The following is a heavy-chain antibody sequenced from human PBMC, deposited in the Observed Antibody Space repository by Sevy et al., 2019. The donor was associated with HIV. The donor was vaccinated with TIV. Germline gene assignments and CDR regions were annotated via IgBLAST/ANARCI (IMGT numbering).Heavy chain of an antibody. V-gene: IGHV1-8*01. Sequence: ASVKVSCKASGYNFTSYDFDWVRQATGQGLEWMGWINPNSGNTGYAQKFQGRVTMTRNTSISTAYMELSSLRSEDTGVYYCASVYSSRWDDAFDIWGQGTMVTVSS. D-gene: IGHD6-13*01. CDR3: ASVYSSRWDDAFDI. J-gene: IGHJ3*02. CDR1: GYNFTSYD. CDR2: INPNSGNT.